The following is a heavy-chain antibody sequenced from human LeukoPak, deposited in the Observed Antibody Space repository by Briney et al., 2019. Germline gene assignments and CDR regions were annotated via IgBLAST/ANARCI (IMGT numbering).Heavy chain of an antibody. D-gene: IGHD2-2*01. J-gene: IGHJ6*03. V-gene: IGHV1-2*02. Sequence: WASVKVSCKPSGYTFTVYYIHWVRQAPRQGLEWMGWINPTSGATNYAPKFQGRVTMTRDTSISTAYMELSRLRSDDTAVYYCARDTSVVPALFYYYYYMDVWGKGTTVTVSS. CDR1: GYTFTVYY. CDR3: ARDTSVVPALFYYYYYMDV. CDR2: INPTSGAT.